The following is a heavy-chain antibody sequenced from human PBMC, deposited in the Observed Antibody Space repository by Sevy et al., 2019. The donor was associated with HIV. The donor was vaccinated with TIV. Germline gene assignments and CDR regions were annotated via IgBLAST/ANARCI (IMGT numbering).Heavy chain of an antibody. CDR2: VSWNGRSL. J-gene: IGHJ6*02. Sequence: GGSLRLSCVTSGFTFDDHGMHWVREIPGKGLEWVSGVSWNGRSLGYADTVKGRFIISRDNAKKSVSLQMNSLRTEDTALYYCAGDAGTGGSYMGYYFGMDVWGQGITVTVSS. D-gene: IGHD3-10*01. CDR1: GFTFDDHG. V-gene: IGHV3-9*01. CDR3: AGDAGTGGSYMGYYFGMDV.